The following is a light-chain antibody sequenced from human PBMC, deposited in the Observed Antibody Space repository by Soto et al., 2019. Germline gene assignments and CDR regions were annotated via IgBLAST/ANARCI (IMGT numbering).Light chain of an antibody. J-gene: IGKJ4*01. CDR3: QQYSTSRLT. CDR2: GAS. V-gene: IGKV3-20*01. Sequence: EIVLTQSPGTLSLSPGERATLSCRASQSVTSSYLAWYQQKPGQAPRLLISGASSRATGIPDRFSGSGSGTDCTLTILRLGPEDFAGYYCQQYSTSRLTFGGGTKVEIK. CDR1: QSVTSSY.